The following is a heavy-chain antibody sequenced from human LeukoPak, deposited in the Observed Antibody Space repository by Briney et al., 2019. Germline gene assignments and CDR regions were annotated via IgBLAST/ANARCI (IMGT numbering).Heavy chain of an antibody. CDR3: ARPWRGAAAGPADY. Sequence: SETLSLTCAVSGYSISSGYYWGWIRPPPGKGLEWIGSIYYSGSTYYNPSLKSRVTISVDTSENQFSLNLRSVTAADTAVYYCARPWRGAAAGPADYWGQGTLVTVPS. CDR2: IYYSGST. CDR1: GYSISSGYY. J-gene: IGHJ4*02. D-gene: IGHD6-13*01. V-gene: IGHV4-38-2*01.